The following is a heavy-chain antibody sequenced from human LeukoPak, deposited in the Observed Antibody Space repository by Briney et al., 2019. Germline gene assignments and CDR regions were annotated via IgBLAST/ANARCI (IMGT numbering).Heavy chain of an antibody. CDR1: GFTFSTYR. J-gene: IGHJ4*02. CDR2: ICPDGTVT. Sequence: GGSLRLSCAASGFTFSTYRMHWVRQAPGKGPMWVSRICPDGTVTNYADSVKARFIISRDNARNTVYLQMNSLRVEDTAVYYCVRDFRSADYWGQGTLVTVSS. V-gene: IGHV3-74*01. CDR3: VRDFRSADY.